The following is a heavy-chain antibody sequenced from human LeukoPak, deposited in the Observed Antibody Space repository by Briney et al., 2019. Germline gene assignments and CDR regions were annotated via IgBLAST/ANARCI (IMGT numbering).Heavy chain of an antibody. CDR3: AKDVEGDFWSGPIQGWFDP. Sequence: GGSLRLSCAASGFTFSTYAMSWVRQAPGKGLEWVSSISGSDGSTYYADSVKGRFTISRDNSKNTLYLQMNSLRAEDTAVYYCAKDVEGDFWSGPIQGWFDPWGQGTLVTVSS. J-gene: IGHJ5*02. D-gene: IGHD3-3*01. CDR1: GFTFSTYA. V-gene: IGHV3-23*01. CDR2: ISGSDGST.